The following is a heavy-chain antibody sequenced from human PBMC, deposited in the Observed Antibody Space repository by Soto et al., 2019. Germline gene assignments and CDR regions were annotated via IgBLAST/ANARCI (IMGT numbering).Heavy chain of an antibody. CDR2: INHSGST. Sequence: QLQLQESGSGLVKPSQTLSLTCAVSGGSISSGGYSWSWIRQPPGKGLEWIGYINHSGSTYYNPSLRSRVTISVDRSKNQFALKLSSVTAADTAVYYCARGRGYSYGYYFDYWGQGTLVTVSS. D-gene: IGHD5-18*01. V-gene: IGHV4-30-2*01. CDR1: GGSISSGGYS. CDR3: ARGRGYSYGYYFDY. J-gene: IGHJ4*02.